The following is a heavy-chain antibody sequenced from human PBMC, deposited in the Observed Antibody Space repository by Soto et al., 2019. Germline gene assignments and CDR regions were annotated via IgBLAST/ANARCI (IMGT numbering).Heavy chain of an antibody. D-gene: IGHD3-16*01. CDR3: ETRGRAAFYYF. V-gene: IGHV3-66*04. J-gene: IGHJ4*01. CDR2: VHSGGST. CDR1: GFAVSSNY. Sequence: GGSLRLSCAASGFAVSSNYMTWVRQAPGKGLEWVSVVHSGGSTYSADSVKDRFTISRDNSKNTVYLRMSSLRAEDTALYYCETRGRAAFYYF.